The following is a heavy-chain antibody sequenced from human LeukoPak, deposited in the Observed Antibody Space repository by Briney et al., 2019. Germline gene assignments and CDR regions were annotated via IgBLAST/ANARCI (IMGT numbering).Heavy chain of an antibody. CDR2: ISIYNGNT. Sequence: ASVKVSCKASGYTFTNYGISWVRQAPGQGLEWMCWISIYNGNTDYAQKLRGRVTMTTDTSTSTAYMELRSLRSDDTAVYYCARITYDFWSGYYMPDDPWGQGTLVTVSS. CDR1: GYTFTNYG. J-gene: IGHJ5*02. D-gene: IGHD3-3*01. CDR3: ARITYDFWSGYYMPDDP. V-gene: IGHV1-18*01.